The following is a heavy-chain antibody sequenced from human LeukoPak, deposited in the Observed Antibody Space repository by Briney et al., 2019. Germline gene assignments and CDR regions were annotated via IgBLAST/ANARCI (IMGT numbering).Heavy chain of an antibody. Sequence: GGSLKLSCAASGFTFSSYWMHWVRQTPGKGLMWVSRIESNGLALYADSVRDRFTISRDNAKNTVYLQMNSLRADDTAMYYCARAVTYFYGSVTYDWFESWGQGTLVTVSS. D-gene: IGHD3-10*01. J-gene: IGHJ5*01. V-gene: IGHV3-74*01. CDR2: IESNGLA. CDR1: GFTFSSYW. CDR3: ARAVTYFYGSVTYDWFES.